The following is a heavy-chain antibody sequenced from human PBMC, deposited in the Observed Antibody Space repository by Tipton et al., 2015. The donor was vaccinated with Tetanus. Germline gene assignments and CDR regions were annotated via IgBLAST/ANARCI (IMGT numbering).Heavy chain of an antibody. CDR3: ARGPFAYDR. J-gene: IGHJ5*02. Sequence: GLVKPSETLSPTCAVYGGSFSGYYWSWIRQPPGKGLEWIGEINHSGSTNYNPSLKSRLTISVDTSKDQFSLKLSSVVAADTAVYYCARGPFAYDRWGQGALVTVSS. CDR2: INHSGST. CDR1: GGSFSGYY. V-gene: IGHV4-34*01.